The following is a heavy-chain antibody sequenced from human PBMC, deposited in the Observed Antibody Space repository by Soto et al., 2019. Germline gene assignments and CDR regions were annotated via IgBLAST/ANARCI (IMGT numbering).Heavy chain of an antibody. Sequence: GGSLRLSCAASGFTFSSYAMSWVRQAPGKGLEWVSVISGSGDNTYHADSVKGRFTISRDNSKNTLNLQMNSLRAEDTAVYYCVRGWYFYYWGQGTLVTVSS. D-gene: IGHD6-19*01. J-gene: IGHJ4*02. V-gene: IGHV3-23*01. CDR1: GFTFSSYA. CDR3: VRGWYFYY. CDR2: ISGSGDNT.